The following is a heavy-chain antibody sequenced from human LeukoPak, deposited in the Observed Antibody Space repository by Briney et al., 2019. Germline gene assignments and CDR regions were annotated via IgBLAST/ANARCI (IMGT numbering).Heavy chain of an antibody. J-gene: IGHJ4*02. CDR2: IYSGGST. CDR3: ARGTSGWSPAPFDY. D-gene: IGHD6-19*01. Sequence: GGSLRLSCAASGFTVSSNYMSWVRQAPGKGLEWVSVIYSGGSTYYADYVKGRFTISRDNSKNTLYLQMNSLRAEDTAVYYCARGTSGWSPAPFDYWGQGTLVTVSS. V-gene: IGHV3-53*01. CDR1: GFTVSSNY.